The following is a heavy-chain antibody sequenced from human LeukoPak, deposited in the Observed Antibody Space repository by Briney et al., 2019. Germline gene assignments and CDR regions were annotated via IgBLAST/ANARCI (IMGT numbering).Heavy chain of an antibody. V-gene: IGHV3-33*01. CDR2: IWYHGRNS. Sequence: GGSLRLSCAASGFTFSSYGMHWVRQAPGRGLEWVAGIWYHGRNSHYADSVKGRFTISRDNSKNTLFLQMNSLRAEDTAVYYCVRDADVTTTNWYFDLWGRGTLVTVSS. CDR3: VRDADVTTTNWYFDL. CDR1: GFTFSSYG. J-gene: IGHJ2*01. D-gene: IGHD4-11*01.